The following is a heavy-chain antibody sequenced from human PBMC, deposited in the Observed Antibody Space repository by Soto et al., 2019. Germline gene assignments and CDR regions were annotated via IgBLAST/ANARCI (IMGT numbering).Heavy chain of an antibody. Sequence: QLQLQESGPGLVEPSETLSLNCAVSGGSISSSSHYWAWIRQPPGKALEWIGSIHDSGTTYYNPSLKSRVTISVDTSTNQFSLKLISVTAADTAEHYCARHGVSYSGAFEAFDIWGQGTMVTVSS. J-gene: IGHJ3*02. CDR3: ARHGVSYSGAFEAFDI. V-gene: IGHV4-39*01. CDR2: IHDSGTT. CDR1: GGSISSSSHY. D-gene: IGHD6-19*01.